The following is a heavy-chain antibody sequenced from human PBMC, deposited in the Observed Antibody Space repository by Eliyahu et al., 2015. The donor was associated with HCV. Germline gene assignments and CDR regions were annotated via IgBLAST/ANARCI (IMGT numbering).Heavy chain of an antibody. CDR1: GFTFSSYD. CDR2: IGTAGDP. CDR3: ARGLQLVLEGNLNWYFDL. V-gene: IGHV3-13*05. J-gene: IGHJ2*01. D-gene: IGHD6-6*01. Sequence: EVQLVESGGGLVQPGGSLRLXCAASGFTFSSYDMPWVRQATGKGLEWVSAIGTAGDPYYPGYVKGRFTISRENAKNSLYLQMNSLRAGDTAVYYCARGLQLVLEGNLNWYFDLWGRGTLVTVSS.